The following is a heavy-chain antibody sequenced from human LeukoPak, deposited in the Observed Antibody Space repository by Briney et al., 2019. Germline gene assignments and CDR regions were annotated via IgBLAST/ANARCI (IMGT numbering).Heavy chain of an antibody. V-gene: IGHV1-2*02. CDR1: GYTFTGYY. Sequence: ASVKVSCKASGYTFTGYYMHWVRQAPGQGLEWMGWINPNSGGTNYAQKFQGRVTMTRNTSISTAYMELSSLRSEDTAVYYCARGAGTGYSYGLDAFDIWGQGTMVTVSS. CDR2: INPNSGGT. D-gene: IGHD5-18*01. J-gene: IGHJ3*02. CDR3: ARGAGTGYSYGLDAFDI.